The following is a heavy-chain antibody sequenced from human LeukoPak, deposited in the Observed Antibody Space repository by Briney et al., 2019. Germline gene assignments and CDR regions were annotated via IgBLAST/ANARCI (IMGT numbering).Heavy chain of an antibody. Sequence: GGSLRLSCVVSGVNFDDYGMNWVRQAPGRGLECVSGINYNGDDTFYGDSVKGRFTISRDNAKNSLYLQMNSLRAEDTALYYCARVGGGGSYYFMDVWGKGTTVTVSS. CDR3: ARVGGGGSYYFMDV. D-gene: IGHD3-3*01. J-gene: IGHJ6*03. V-gene: IGHV3-20*04. CDR2: INYNGDDT. CDR1: GVNFDDYG.